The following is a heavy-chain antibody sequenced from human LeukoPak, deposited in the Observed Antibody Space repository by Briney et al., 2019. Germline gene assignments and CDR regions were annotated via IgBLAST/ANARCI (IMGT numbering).Heavy chain of an antibody. V-gene: IGHV1-2*02. D-gene: IGHD3-22*01. J-gene: IGHJ3*02. CDR3: ARRYDSSGYPAFDI. CDR2: INPNSGGT. CDR1: GCTFTIYD. Sequence: ASVKVSCKASGCTFTIYDINWVRQATGQGLEWMGWINPNSGGTNYAQKFQGRVTMTRDTSISTAYMELSSLRSEDTAVYYCARRYDSSGYPAFDIWGQGTMVTVSS.